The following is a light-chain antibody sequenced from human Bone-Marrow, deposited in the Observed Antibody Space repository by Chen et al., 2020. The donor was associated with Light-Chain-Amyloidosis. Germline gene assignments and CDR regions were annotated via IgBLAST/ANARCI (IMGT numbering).Light chain of an antibody. CDR2: RDT. CDR1: DLPTKY. J-gene: IGLJ2*01. Sequence: SSELTQPPSVSVPPGQTARITCSGDDLPTKYAYWYQQKPGQAPVLVVHRDTERPSGISERVSGSSSGTTATLTISGVQAEDEADYHCQSADSSGTYEVIFGGGTKLTVL. V-gene: IGLV3-25*03. CDR3: QSADSSGTYEVI.